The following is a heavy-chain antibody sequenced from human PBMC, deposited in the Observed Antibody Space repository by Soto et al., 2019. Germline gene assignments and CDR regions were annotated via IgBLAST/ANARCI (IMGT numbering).Heavy chain of an antibody. CDR3: ARGSRITIFGVVRKKNWLDP. CDR1: GGSFSGYY. D-gene: IGHD3-3*01. V-gene: IGHV4-34*01. J-gene: IGHJ5*02. Sequence: SDTLSLTCAVYGGSFSGYYWSWIRQPPGKGLEWIGEINHSGSTNYNPSLKSRVTISVDTSKNQFSLKLSSVTAADTAVYYCARGSRITIFGVVRKKNWLDPWGQGTLVTVSS. CDR2: INHSGST.